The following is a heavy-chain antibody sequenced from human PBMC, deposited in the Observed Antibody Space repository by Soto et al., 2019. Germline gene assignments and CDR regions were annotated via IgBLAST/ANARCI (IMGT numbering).Heavy chain of an antibody. CDR3: ARGYGVTTNPPGH. Sequence: SETLSLTCTVSGGSISSGGYYWSWIRQHPGKGLEWIGYIYYRGSTNYNPSLESRVAISVDTSKNQFSLRLSSVTAADTAVYYCARGYGVTTNPPGHWGQGTLVTVS. CDR2: IYYRGST. J-gene: IGHJ4*02. D-gene: IGHD4-17*01. V-gene: IGHV4-61*08. CDR1: GGSISSGGYY.